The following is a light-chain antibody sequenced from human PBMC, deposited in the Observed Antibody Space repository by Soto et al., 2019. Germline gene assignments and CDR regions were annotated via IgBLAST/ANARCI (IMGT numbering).Light chain of an antibody. J-gene: IGLJ1*01. Sequence: QSALTQPASVSGSPGQSITISCTGTSSDVGGYNYVSWYQQHPGKAPKLMIYEVSNRPSGVSIRFSGSKSGKTASLTISGLQAEDEAHYYCSTYTNSIAVFGGGTKVTVL. V-gene: IGLV2-14*01. CDR3: STYTNSIAV. CDR1: SSDVGGYNY. CDR2: EVS.